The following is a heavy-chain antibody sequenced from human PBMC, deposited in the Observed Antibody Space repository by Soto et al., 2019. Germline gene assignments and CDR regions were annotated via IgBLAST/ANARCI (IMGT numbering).Heavy chain of an antibody. Sequence: QVQLQESGPGLVKPSETLSLTCTISGAPMNNYYCSWFRQPRGQGLEWLGYMGYNGLTRYNPSLRSRVAISLDTAQNQFSLNLSSVTAADTPLYYCARQWFGELPGLLDVWGQGITVTVSS. D-gene: IGHD3-10*01. CDR1: GAPMNNYY. CDR2: MGYNGLT. CDR3: ARQWFGELPGLLDV. V-gene: IGHV4-59*08. J-gene: IGHJ6*02.